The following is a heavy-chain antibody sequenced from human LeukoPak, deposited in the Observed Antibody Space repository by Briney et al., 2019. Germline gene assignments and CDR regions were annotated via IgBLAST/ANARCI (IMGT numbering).Heavy chain of an antibody. CDR1: GGSISTYY. CDR2: VYYSGST. J-gene: IGHJ4*02. V-gene: IGHV4-59*08. Sequence: PSETLSLTCAVSGGSISTYYWSWIRQPPGKGLEWIGYVYYSGSTNYNPSLRSRVTISVDTSKNQFSLKLSSVTAADTAVYYCARHVYSNYYFDYWGQGTLVTVSS. D-gene: IGHD4-11*01. CDR3: ARHVYSNYYFDY.